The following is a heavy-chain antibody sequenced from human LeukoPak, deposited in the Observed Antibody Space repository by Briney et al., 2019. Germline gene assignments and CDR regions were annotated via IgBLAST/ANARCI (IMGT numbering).Heavy chain of an antibody. J-gene: IGHJ4*02. CDR2: IYYSGST. CDR1: GGSINTGGYY. Sequence: SQTLSLTCTVSGGSINTGGYYWSWIRQHPGKGLEWIGYIYYSGSTYYNPSLKSRVTISVDTSKNQFSLKLSSVTAADTAVYYCARIGLDYYDSSGYYLDYWGQGTLVTVSS. D-gene: IGHD3-22*01. CDR3: ARIGLDYYDSSGYYLDY. V-gene: IGHV4-31*03.